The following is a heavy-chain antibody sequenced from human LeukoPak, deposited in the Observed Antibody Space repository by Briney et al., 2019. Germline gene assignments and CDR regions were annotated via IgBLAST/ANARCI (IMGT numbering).Heavy chain of an antibody. CDR3: ARPVNSYGSYYFDY. V-gene: IGHV5-51*01. J-gene: IGHJ4*02. CDR1: GYSFTSYW. D-gene: IGHD5-18*01. CDR2: IYPGDSDT. Sequence: GESLQISCEGSGYSFTSYWIGWVRQLPGKGLEWMGIIYPGDSDTRYSPSFQGQVTISADKSISTAYLQWSSLKASDTAMYYCARPVNSYGSYYFDYWGQGTLVTVSS.